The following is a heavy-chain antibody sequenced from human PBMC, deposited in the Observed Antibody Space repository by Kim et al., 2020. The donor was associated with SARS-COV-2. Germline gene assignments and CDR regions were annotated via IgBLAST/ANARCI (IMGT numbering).Heavy chain of an antibody. V-gene: IGHV3-23*01. CDR2: IGVGGGST. CDR3: AKDPRGARGGH. D-gene: IGHD3-10*01. J-gene: IGHJ4*02. CDR1: GFTFSSYA. Sequence: GGSLRLSCAASGFTFSSYAMTWVRQAPGKGLEWVSAIGVGGGSTYYADSVKGRFTLSRDNSKNTLFLQMNSLRVEDTAIYYCAKDPRGARGGHWGQGTLVTVSS.